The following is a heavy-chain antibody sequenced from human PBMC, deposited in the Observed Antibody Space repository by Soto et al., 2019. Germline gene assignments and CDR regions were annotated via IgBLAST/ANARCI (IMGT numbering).Heavy chain of an antibody. CDR1: GFTVSSNY. CDR3: AALYYDFWSGYYSYYGMDV. CDR2: IYSGGST. V-gene: IGHV3-53*01. D-gene: IGHD3-3*01. J-gene: IGHJ6*02. Sequence: GSLRLSCAASGFTVSSNYMSWVRQAPGKGLEWVSVIYSGGSTYYADSVKGRFTISRDNSKNTLYLQMNSLRAEDTAVYYCAALYYDFWSGYYSYYGMDVWGQGTTVTVSS.